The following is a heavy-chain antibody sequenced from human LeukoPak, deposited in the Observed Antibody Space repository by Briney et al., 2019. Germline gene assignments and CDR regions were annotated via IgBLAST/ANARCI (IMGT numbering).Heavy chain of an antibody. J-gene: IGHJ6*03. V-gene: IGHV4-34*01. CDR2: INHSGST. CDR1: GGSFSGYY. CDR3: PRVRPPMYIAARPFYMDV. D-gene: IGHD6-6*01. Sequence: SETLSLTCAVYGGSFSGYYWSWIRQPPGKGLEWIGEINHSGSTNYNPSLKSRVTISVDTSKNQFSLKLSSVTAADTAVYYCPRVRPPMYIAARPFYMDVWGKGTTVTVSS.